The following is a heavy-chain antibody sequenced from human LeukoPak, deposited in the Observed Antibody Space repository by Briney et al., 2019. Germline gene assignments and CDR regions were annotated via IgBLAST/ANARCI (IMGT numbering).Heavy chain of an antibody. J-gene: IGHJ4*02. D-gene: IGHD2-21*02. CDR3: ACSKVTTIPRRKFDF. Sequence: SETLSLACAVYGGSFSGYYWSWIRQPPGKGLEWIGEINHSGSTNYNPSLKSRVTISVDTSKNQFSLKLSSVTAADTAVYYCACSKVTTIPRRKFDFWGQGTLVTVSS. CDR1: GGSFSGYY. V-gene: IGHV4-34*01. CDR2: INHSGST.